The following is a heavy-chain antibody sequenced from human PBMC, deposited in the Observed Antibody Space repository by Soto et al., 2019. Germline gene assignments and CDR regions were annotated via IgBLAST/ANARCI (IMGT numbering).Heavy chain of an antibody. Sequence: GGSLRLSCAASGFTFSSYSMNWVRQAPGKGLEWVSSISSSSSYIYYADSVKGRFTISRDNAKNSLYLQMNSLRAEDTAVYYCASWTGQFYYYYYMDVWGKGTTVTVSS. CDR2: ISSSSSYI. V-gene: IGHV3-21*01. J-gene: IGHJ6*03. CDR3: ASWTGQFYYYYYMDV. D-gene: IGHD3-3*01. CDR1: GFTFSSYS.